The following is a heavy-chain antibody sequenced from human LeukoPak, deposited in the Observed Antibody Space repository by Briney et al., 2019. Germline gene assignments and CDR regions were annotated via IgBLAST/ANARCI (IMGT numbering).Heavy chain of an antibody. Sequence: GGSLRLSCAASGFTVSSNYMTWVRQTPGKGLEWVSVIYSGGSTYYADSVKGRFTISRDNSKNTLYLQMNSLRAEDTAVYYCATSGYYYRGAYDYWGQGTPVTVSS. CDR1: GFTVSSNY. D-gene: IGHD3-22*01. J-gene: IGHJ4*02. CDR3: ATSGYYYRGAYDY. CDR2: IYSGGST. V-gene: IGHV3-53*01.